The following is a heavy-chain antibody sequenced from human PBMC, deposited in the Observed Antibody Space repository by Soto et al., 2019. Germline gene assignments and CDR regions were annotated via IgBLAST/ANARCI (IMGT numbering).Heavy chain of an antibody. Sequence: GGALRLSCAASGFRFGDYAMSWFRQAPGKGLEWGGLIRDQVYGGTTEYAASVKGRFTISRDDSKSIAYMQMNSLKIEDTGVYYCARALRYCTATACYFAFDLWG. J-gene: IGHJ3*01. CDR3: ARALRYCTATACYFAFDL. CDR2: IRDQVYGGTT. V-gene: IGHV3-49*03. D-gene: IGHD2-8*02. CDR1: GFRFGDYA.